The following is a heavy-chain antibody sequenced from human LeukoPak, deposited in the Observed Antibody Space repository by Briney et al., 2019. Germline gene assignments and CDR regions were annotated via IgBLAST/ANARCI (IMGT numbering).Heavy chain of an antibody. Sequence: GRSLRLSCAASGFTFSSYGMHWVRQAPGKGLEWVAVIWYDGSNKYYADSVKGRFTISRDNSKNTLYLQMNSLRAEDTAVYYCARDPDYDILTGYYNKPRFDYWGQGTLVTVSS. V-gene: IGHV3-33*01. CDR3: ARDPDYDILTGYYNKPRFDY. D-gene: IGHD3-9*01. J-gene: IGHJ4*02. CDR2: IWYDGSNK. CDR1: GFTFSSYG.